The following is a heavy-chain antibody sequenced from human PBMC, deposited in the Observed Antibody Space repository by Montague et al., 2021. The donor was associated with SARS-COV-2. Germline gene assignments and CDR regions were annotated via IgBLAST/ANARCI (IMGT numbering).Heavy chain of an antibody. J-gene: IGHJ5*02. Sequence: SETLSLTCAVSGGSFSDNFCTWIRQTPGPGLELIGEISRSGSTTXNLSLKRQLSISIDTSKTQFYLNLRSSTAADTAISYCAGIGYYGRSGFDDFVRWFDPWGQGTLVTVSS. CDR2: ISRSGST. V-gene: IGHV4-34*01. CDR1: GGSFSDNF. D-gene: IGHD3-22*01. CDR3: AGIGYYGRSGFDDFVRWFDP.